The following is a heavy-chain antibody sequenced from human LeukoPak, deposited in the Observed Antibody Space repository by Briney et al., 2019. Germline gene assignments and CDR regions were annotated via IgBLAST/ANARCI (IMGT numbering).Heavy chain of an antibody. CDR3: ARDLWFGRNWFDP. CDR1: GFTFSSYW. J-gene: IGHJ5*02. Sequence: PGGSLRLSCAASGFTFSSYWMSWVRQPPGKGLEWIGEINHSGSTNYNPSLKSRVTISVDTSKNQFSLKLSSVTAADTAVYYCARDLWFGRNWFDPWGQGTLVTVSS. V-gene: IGHV4-34*01. CDR2: INHSGST. D-gene: IGHD3-10*01.